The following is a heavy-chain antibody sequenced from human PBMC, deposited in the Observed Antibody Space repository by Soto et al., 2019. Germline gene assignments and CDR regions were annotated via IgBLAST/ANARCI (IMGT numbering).Heavy chain of an antibody. D-gene: IGHD6-13*01. V-gene: IGHV3-30*02. CDR2: IWYDGSSK. Sequence: GGSLRLSCEASGFTFSNFGMNWVRQAPGKGLEWVARIWYDGSSKYYVDSVKGRFTISRDNSKNTLYLQMNSLRAEDTAVYYCAKDRRRIAAAGTIYYYYGMDVWGHGTTVTVSS. CDR1: GFTFSNFG. CDR3: AKDRRRIAAAGTIYYYYGMDV. J-gene: IGHJ6*02.